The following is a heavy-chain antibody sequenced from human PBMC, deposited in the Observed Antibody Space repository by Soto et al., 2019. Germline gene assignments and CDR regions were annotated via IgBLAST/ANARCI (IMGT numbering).Heavy chain of an antibody. Sequence: EVPLVESGGGLVQPGGSLRLSCAASGFIFSDHYMDWVRQAPGKGLEWVGRIRNKANSYTTLYAASVKGRFTISRXDXXHSVYLQMNSLKIEDTAEYYCARGNPGGVWRNLDYWGQGTLVTVSS. D-gene: IGHD2-8*02. V-gene: IGHV3-72*01. CDR3: ARGNPGGVWRNLDY. CDR2: IRNKANSYTT. J-gene: IGHJ4*02. CDR1: GFIFSDHY.